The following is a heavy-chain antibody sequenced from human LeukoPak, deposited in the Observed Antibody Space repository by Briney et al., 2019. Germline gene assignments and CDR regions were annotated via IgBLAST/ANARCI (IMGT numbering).Heavy chain of an antibody. V-gene: IGHV1-18*01. CDR3: ARDTDRLLWFGSSNWFDP. D-gene: IGHD3-10*01. J-gene: IGHJ5*02. Sequence: ASVKVSCKASGYTFTSYGISWVRQAPGQGLEWMGWISAYNGNTNYAQKLQGRVTMTTDTSTSTAYMELRSLRSDDTAVYYCARDTDRLLWFGSSNWFDPWGQGTLVTVSS. CDR2: ISAYNGNT. CDR1: GYTFTSYG.